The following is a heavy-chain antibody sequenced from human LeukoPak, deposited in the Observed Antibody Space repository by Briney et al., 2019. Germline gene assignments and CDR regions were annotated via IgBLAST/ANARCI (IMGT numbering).Heavy chain of an antibody. CDR1: GITLSNYG. Sequence: GGSLRLSCAVSGITLSNYGMSWVRQAPGKGLEWVAGIGGSGAGTNYADSVKGRFTISRDNAKNSLYLQMYSLTAGDTAVYYCARGPPRGKYYYMDVWGKGTTVTVSS. CDR2: IGGSGAGT. D-gene: IGHD1-1*01. J-gene: IGHJ6*03. V-gene: IGHV3-23*01. CDR3: ARGPPRGKYYYMDV.